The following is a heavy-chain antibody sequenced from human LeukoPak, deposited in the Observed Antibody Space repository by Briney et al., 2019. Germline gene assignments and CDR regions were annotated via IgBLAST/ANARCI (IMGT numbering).Heavy chain of an antibody. CDR3: ARGRLRAFGGVHDAFDI. D-gene: IGHD3-16*01. CDR2: IYYSGST. Sequence: SETLSLTCTVSGGSISSSSYYWGWIRQPPGKGLEWIGSIYYSGSTYYNPSLKSRVTISVDTSKNQFSLKLSSVTAADTAVYYCARGRLRAFGGVHDAFDIWGQGTMVTVSS. V-gene: IGHV4-39*07. CDR1: GGSISSSSYY. J-gene: IGHJ3*02.